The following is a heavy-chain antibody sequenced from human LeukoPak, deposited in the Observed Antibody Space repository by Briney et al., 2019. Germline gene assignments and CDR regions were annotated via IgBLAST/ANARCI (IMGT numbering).Heavy chain of an antibody. CDR2: ISAYNGNT. D-gene: IGHD5-18*01. CDR1: GYTFTSYG. J-gene: IGHJ4*02. V-gene: IGHV1-18*01. Sequence: GASVKVSCKASGYTFTSYGISWVRQAPGQGLEWMGWISAYNGNTNYAQKLQGRVTMTTDTSTRTAYMELRSLRSDDTAVYYCAREWSLVNTAMATYYFDYWGQGTLVTVSS. CDR3: AREWSLVNTAMATYYFDY.